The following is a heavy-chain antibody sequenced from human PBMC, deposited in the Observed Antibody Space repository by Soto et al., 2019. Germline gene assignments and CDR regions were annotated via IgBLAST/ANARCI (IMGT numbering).Heavy chain of an antibody. V-gene: IGHV3-74*01. CDR3: ARDEVDDYGDYHEYFQH. CDR2: INSDGSST. J-gene: IGHJ1*01. CDR1: GFTFSSYW. D-gene: IGHD4-17*01. Sequence: EVQLVESGGGLVQPGGSLRLSCAASGFTFSSYWMHWVRQAPGKGLVWVSRINSDGSSTSYADSVKGRFTISRDNAKNTLYLQMNSLRAEDTAVYYCARDEVDDYGDYHEYFQHWGQGTLVTVSS.